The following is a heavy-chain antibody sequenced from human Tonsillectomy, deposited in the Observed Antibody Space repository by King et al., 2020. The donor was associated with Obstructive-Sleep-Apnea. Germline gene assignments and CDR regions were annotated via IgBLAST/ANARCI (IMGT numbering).Heavy chain of an antibody. CDR2: ISHFGWT. V-gene: IGHV4-38-2*02. CDR1: GYSISRGYY. CDR3: GRVNWNFDC. D-gene: IGHD3-3*01. J-gene: IGHJ4*02. Sequence: VQLQESGPGLVKSSETLSLTCTVSGYSISRGYYWGWIRQPPGRGLEWMGSISHFGWTHYNPSLEGRATISIDTTKNQFSLNLNSVTATDTAVYYCGRVNWNFDCWGQGIPVTVSS.